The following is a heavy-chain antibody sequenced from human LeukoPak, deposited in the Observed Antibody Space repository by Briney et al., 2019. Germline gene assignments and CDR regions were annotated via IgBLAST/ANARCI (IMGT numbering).Heavy chain of an antibody. D-gene: IGHD6-19*01. CDR3: ARHLIAVADDYFDY. CDR1: GGSISSSYY. CDR2: FYYTGST. V-gene: IGHV4-39*01. J-gene: IGHJ4*02. Sequence: SETLSLTCTVSGGSISSSYYWGWIRQPPKKGLEWIGSFYYTGSTYYNPSLKSRVTISVDTSKNQFSLKLSSVTAADTAVYYCARHLIAVADDYFDYWGQGTLVTVSS.